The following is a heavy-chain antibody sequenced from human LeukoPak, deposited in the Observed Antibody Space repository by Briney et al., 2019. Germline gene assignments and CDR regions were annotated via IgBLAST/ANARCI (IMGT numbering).Heavy chain of an antibody. CDR2: ISAYNGNT. V-gene: IGHV1-18*04. J-gene: IGHJ4*02. CDR3: ATTHDYGDYVVDY. D-gene: IGHD4-17*01. Sequence: ASVKVSCKASGYTFTSYYMHWVRQAPGQGLEWMGWISAYNGNTNYAQKLQGRVTMTTDTSTSTAYMELRSLRSDDTAVYYCATTHDYGDYVVDYWGQGTLVTVSS. CDR1: GYTFTSYY.